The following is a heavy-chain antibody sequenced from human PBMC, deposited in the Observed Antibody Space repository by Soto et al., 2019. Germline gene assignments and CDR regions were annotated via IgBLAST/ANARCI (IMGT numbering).Heavy chain of an antibody. CDR3: TLVNCSGGSCYPAFDI. D-gene: IGHD2-15*01. Sequence: GGSLRLSCAASGFTFSGSAIHWVRQASGKGLEWVGRIRSKANSYATAYAASVKGRFTISRDDSKNTAYLQMNSLKTEDTAVYYCTLVNCSGGSCYPAFDIWGQGTMVTVSS. CDR2: IRSKANSYAT. J-gene: IGHJ3*02. V-gene: IGHV3-73*01. CDR1: GFTFSGSA.